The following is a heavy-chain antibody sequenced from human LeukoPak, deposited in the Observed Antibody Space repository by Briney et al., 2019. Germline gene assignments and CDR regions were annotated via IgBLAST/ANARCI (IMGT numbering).Heavy chain of an antibody. V-gene: IGHV3-48*03. J-gene: IGHJ4*02. D-gene: IGHD5-18*01. CDR2: ISSSGSTI. CDR3: ARVDTAMAFDY. Sequence: GGSPRLSCVDPGYTPSRYEKKWVPATLQKGLEWVSYISSSGSTIYYADSVKGRFTISRDNAKNSLYLQMNSLRAEDTAVYYCARVDTAMAFDYWGQGTLVTVSS. CDR1: GYTPSRYE.